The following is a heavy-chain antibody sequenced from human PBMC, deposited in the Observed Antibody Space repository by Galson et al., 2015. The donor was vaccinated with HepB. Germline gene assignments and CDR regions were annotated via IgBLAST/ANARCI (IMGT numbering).Heavy chain of an antibody. CDR2: ISYDGSNK. J-gene: IGHJ5*02. Sequence: SLRLSCAASGFTFSSYAMHWVRQAPGKGLEWVAVISYDGSNKYYADSVKGRFTISRDNSKNTLYLQMNSLRAEDTAVYYCARDTLGYGGNSGGWFDPWGQGTLVTVSS. D-gene: IGHD4-23*01. CDR1: GFTFSSYA. V-gene: IGHV3-30-3*01. CDR3: ARDTLGYGGNSGGWFDP.